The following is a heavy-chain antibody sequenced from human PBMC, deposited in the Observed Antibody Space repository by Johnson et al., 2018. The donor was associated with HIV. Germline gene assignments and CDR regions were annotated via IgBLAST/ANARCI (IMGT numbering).Heavy chain of an antibody. D-gene: IGHD1-20*01. CDR3: ARATYNWAGGDAFDI. V-gene: IGHV3-30*03. Sequence: QVQLVESGGGVVQPGRSLRLSCAASGFTFSSYGMHWVRQAPGTGLAWVSVISYDGINKFYADSVKGRFTISRYNSKNTRYRQMNNLRAEDPAVYYCARATYNWAGGDAFDIWGQGTMVTVSS. CDR1: GFTFSSYG. CDR2: ISYDGINK. J-gene: IGHJ3*02.